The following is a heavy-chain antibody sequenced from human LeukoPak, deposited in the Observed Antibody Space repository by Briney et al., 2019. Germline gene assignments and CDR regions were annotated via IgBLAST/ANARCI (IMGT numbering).Heavy chain of an antibody. Sequence: SETLSLTCAVYGGSFSDYYWSWIRQPPGKGLEWIGEINHSGSTNYNPSLKSRVTVSVDTSKNQFSLKLSSVTAADTAVYYCARADGSWYDYWGQGTLVTVSS. CDR1: GGSFSDYY. J-gene: IGHJ4*02. V-gene: IGHV4-34*01. CDR3: ARADGSWYDY. D-gene: IGHD6-13*01. CDR2: INHSGST.